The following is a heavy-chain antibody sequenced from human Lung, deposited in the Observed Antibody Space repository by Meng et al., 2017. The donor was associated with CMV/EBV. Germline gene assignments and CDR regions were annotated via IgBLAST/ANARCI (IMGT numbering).Heavy chain of an antibody. D-gene: IGHD2-21*01. J-gene: IGHJ3*02. CDR2: INPNPNFDDT. CDR3: ARVQFLEKPNDAFNI. CDR1: GYTFIGYH. Sequence: ASVXVSCKASGYTFIGYHIHWVRQAPGQGLEWMGWINPNPNFDDTAYAQKFQGRVTITRDMSISTAYMELTRLRPDDTAVYYCARVQFLEKPNDAFNIWGXGTMVTVSS. V-gene: IGHV1-2*02.